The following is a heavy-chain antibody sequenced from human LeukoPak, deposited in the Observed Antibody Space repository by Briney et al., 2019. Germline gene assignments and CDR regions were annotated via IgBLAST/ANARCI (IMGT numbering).Heavy chain of an antibody. Sequence: PSETLSLTCAVSGVSMSSAGTSWSWIRQPPGRGLEWIGYIYHSGSTYYNPSLKSRVTISVDRSKKQFSLKLSSVAAADTAVYYCVRTLPAAKVFDYWGQGTLVTVSS. CDR3: VRTLPAAKVFDY. J-gene: IGHJ4*02. CDR2: IYHSGST. D-gene: IGHD2-2*01. CDR1: GVSMSSAGTS. V-gene: IGHV4-30-2*01.